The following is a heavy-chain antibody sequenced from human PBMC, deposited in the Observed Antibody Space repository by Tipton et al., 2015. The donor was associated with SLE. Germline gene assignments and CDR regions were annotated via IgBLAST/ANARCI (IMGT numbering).Heavy chain of an antibody. Sequence: LRLSCTVSGGSVSSGSYYWSWIRQPPGKGLEWIGYIYYSGSTNYNPSLKSRVTISVDTSKNQFSLKLSSVTAADTAVYYCARDRVVVVAARSLYYYGMDVWGQGTTVTVSS. CDR2: IYYSGST. D-gene: IGHD2-15*01. CDR3: ARDRVVVVAARSLYYYGMDV. V-gene: IGHV4-61*01. J-gene: IGHJ6*02. CDR1: GGSVSSGSYY.